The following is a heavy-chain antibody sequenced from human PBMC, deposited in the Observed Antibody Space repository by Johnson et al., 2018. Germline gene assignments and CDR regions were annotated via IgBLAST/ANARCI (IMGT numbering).Heavy chain of an antibody. V-gene: IGHV3-7*01. J-gene: IGHJ6*03. CDR3: ARERYSGYLNYYYYYMDV. Sequence: VQLVESGGGLVQXGGSLRLSCAASGFTFSSYWMSWVRQAPGKGLEWVANIKQDGSEKYYVDSVKGRFPISRDNAKNSLYLQMNSLRAEDTAVYYCARERYSGYLNYYYYYMDVWGKGTTVTVSS. D-gene: IGHD5-12*01. CDR1: GFTFSSYW. CDR2: IKQDGSEK.